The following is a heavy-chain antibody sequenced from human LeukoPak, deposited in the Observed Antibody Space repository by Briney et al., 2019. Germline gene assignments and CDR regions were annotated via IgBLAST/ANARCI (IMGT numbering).Heavy chain of an antibody. CDR1: GGSISSSSYY. Sequence: SETLSLTCTVSGGSISSSSYYWGWIRQPPGKGLEWIGSIYYSGSTYYNPSLKSRVTISMHTSKSQYSLEVTSVTAADTAVYFCARGLRDSRSFLSDYYFGLDVWGQGTTVTVSS. CDR2: IYYSGST. D-gene: IGHD3-10*01. V-gene: IGHV4-39*07. CDR3: ARGLRDSRSFLSDYYFGLDV. J-gene: IGHJ6*02.